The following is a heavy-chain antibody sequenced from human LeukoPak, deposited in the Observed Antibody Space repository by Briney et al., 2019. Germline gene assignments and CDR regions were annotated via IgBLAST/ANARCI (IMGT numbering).Heavy chain of an antibody. Sequence: SQTLSLTCTVSGGSISSGDYYWSWIRQPPGKGLEWIGYIYYSGSTYYNPSLKSRVTISVDTSKNQFSLKLSSVTAADTAVYYCARASGTGIAVAGFDYWGQGTLVTVSP. J-gene: IGHJ4*02. V-gene: IGHV4-30-4*08. CDR1: GGSISSGDYY. CDR3: ARASGTGIAVAGFDY. D-gene: IGHD6-19*01. CDR2: IYYSGST.